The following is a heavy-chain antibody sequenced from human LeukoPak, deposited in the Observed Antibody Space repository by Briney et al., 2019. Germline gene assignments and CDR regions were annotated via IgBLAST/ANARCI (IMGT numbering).Heavy chain of an antibody. D-gene: IGHD6-13*01. CDR2: INGDGSTR. J-gene: IGHJ4*02. Sequence: GGSLRLSCAASGFSFSNYWIHWVRQVPGKGLVWVSRINGDGSTRNYADSVKGRFTISRDNAKNTLYLQMNSLRAEDTAVYYCASASSHRIAAGGDYWGQGTLVTVSS. CDR3: ASASSHRIAAGGDY. V-gene: IGHV3-74*01. CDR1: GFSFSNYW.